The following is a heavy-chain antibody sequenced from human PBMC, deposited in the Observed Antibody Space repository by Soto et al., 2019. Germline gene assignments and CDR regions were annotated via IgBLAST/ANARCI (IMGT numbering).Heavy chain of an antibody. D-gene: IGHD6-13*01. CDR2: IVVGSGNT. V-gene: IGHV1-58*01. CDR1: GFTFTSSA. J-gene: IGHJ5*02. CDR3: AADKQQLVYWFDP. Sequence: SVKVSCKASGFTFTSSAVQWVRQSRGQRLEWIGWIVVGSGNTNYAQKFQERVTITRDMSTSTAYMELSSLRSEDTAVYYCAADKQQLVYWFDPWAQGTLVIVSS.